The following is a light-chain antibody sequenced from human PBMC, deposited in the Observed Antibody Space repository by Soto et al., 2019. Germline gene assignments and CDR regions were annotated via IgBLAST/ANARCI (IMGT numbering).Light chain of an antibody. V-gene: IGKV3D-15*01. CDR2: ESS. J-gene: IGKJ1*01. CDR3: QQYNNWPPVT. CDR1: QSVDNY. Sequence: EIVLTQSPATLSLSPGERATLSCRASQSVDNYLGWYQQKPGQAPRLLIYESSNRATGIPSRFSGSGSGTEFTLTISSLQSEDFAVYYCQQYNNWPPVTFGQGTKVDIK.